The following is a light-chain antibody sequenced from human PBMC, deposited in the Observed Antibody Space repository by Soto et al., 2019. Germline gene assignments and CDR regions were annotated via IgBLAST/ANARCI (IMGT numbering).Light chain of an antibody. Sequence: AIRMTQSPSSLSASTGDRVTITCRASQGISSYLAWYQQKPGKAPKLLIYAASTLQSGVPSRFSGSGSGTDFTLTISSLQPDDFATYYCQQFAISTTFGQGTKVDIK. V-gene: IGKV1-8*01. J-gene: IGKJ1*01. CDR1: QGISSY. CDR2: AAS. CDR3: QQFAISTT.